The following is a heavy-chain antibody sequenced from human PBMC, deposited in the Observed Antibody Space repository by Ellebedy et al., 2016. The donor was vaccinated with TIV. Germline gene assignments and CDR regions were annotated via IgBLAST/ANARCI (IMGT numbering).Heavy chain of an antibody. CDR3: ARPPAAVAGQDY. CDR2: INSGGTII. CDR1: GFTFSNYY. D-gene: IGHD6-19*01. J-gene: IGHJ4*02. Sequence: GESLKISCAASGFTFSNYYMNWIRLALGKGLEWISYINSGGTIIYYADSVKGRFTISRDNAKNSLYLQMHSLRAEDTAVYYCARPPAAVAGQDYWGQGTPVTVSS. V-gene: IGHV3-11*01.